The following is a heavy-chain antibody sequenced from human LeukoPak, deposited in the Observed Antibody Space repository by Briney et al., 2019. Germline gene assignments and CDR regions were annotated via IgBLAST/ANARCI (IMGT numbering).Heavy chain of an antibody. Sequence: YPSETLSLTCAVYGVSFSGYYWSWIRQPPGKGLEWIGEINHSGSTNYNPSLKSRVTISVDTSKNQFSLKLSSVTAADTAVYYCATVTLNWFDPWGQGTLVTVSS. CDR3: ATVTLNWFDP. J-gene: IGHJ5*02. CDR1: GVSFSGYY. CDR2: INHSGST. D-gene: IGHD4-17*01. V-gene: IGHV4-34*01.